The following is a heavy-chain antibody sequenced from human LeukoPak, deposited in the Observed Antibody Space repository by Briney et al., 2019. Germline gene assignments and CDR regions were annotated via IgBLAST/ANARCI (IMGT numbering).Heavy chain of an antibody. CDR1: GGTFSSYA. CDR2: IIPIFGTA. J-gene: IGHJ4*02. D-gene: IGHD3-10*01. CDR3: ATDRSKLWGLDY. Sequence: GSSVKVSCKASGGTFSSYAISWVRQAPGQGLEWMGGIIPIFGTANYAQKFQGRVTITADESTSTAYMELSSLRSEDTAVYYCATDRSKLWGLDYWGQGTLVTVSS. V-gene: IGHV1-69*01.